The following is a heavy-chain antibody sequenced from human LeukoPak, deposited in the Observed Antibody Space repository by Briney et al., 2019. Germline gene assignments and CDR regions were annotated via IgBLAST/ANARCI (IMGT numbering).Heavy chain of an antibody. D-gene: IGHD3-22*01. J-gene: IGHJ4*02. CDR1: GYTLTELS. CDR2: FDPEDGET. V-gene: IGHV1-24*01. Sequence: ASVKVSCKVSGYTLTELSMHWVRQAPGKGLEWMGGFDPEDGETIYAQKFQGRVTMTEDTSTDTAYMELRSLRSDDTAVYYCARVLGFRYYYDSTGCLDYWGQGTLVTVSS. CDR3: ARVLGFRYYYDSTGCLDY.